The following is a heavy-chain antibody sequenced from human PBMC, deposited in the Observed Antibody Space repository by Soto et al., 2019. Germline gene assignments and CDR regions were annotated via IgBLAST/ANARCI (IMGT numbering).Heavy chain of an antibody. V-gene: IGHV4-30-4*01. CDR2: IYYSGST. D-gene: IGHD3-3*01. Sequence: SETLSLTCTVSGGSISSGDYYWNWIRQPPGKGLEWIGYIYYSGSTYYNPSLKSRVTISVDTSKNQFSLKLSSVTAADTAVYYCASRLLESIDYWGQGTLVTVSS. CDR3: ASRLLESIDY. J-gene: IGHJ4*02. CDR1: GGSISSGDYY.